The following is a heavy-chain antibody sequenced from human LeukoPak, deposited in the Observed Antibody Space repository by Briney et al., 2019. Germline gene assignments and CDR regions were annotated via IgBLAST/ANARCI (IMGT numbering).Heavy chain of an antibody. J-gene: IGHJ4*02. CDR3: ARQENGGKVGLSYFDY. V-gene: IGHV5-51*01. CDR2: IYPGDSDT. D-gene: IGHD2-15*01. Sequence: GESLKISCKGSGYSFTSYWIGWVRQMPGKGLEWMGIIYPGDSDTRYSPSFQGQVTISADKSISTAYLQWSSLKASDTAMYHCARQENGGKVGLSYFDYWGQGTLVTVSS. CDR1: GYSFTSYW.